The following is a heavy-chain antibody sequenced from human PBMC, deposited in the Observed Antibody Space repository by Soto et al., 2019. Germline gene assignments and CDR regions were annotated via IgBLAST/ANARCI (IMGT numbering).Heavy chain of an antibody. J-gene: IGHJ6*02. CDR3: ARRGQWLVTQIYYYYGMDV. V-gene: IGHV1-69*05. CDR1: GGTFSSYA. Sequence: QVQLVQSGAEVKKPGSSVKVSCKASGGTFSSYAISWVRQAPGQGLEWMGGIIPIFGTANYAQKFQGRVTITPDEFTSTAYMELSSLRSEDTAVYYCARRGQWLVTQIYYYYGMDVWGQGTTVTVSS. D-gene: IGHD6-19*01. CDR2: IIPIFGTA.